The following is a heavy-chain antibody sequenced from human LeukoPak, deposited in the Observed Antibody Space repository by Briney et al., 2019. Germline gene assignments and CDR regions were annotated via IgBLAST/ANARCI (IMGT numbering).Heavy chain of an antibody. D-gene: IGHD3-22*01. CDR3: ARDLRSYYYDSSGYYLGGDY. Sequence: PGGSLRLSCAASGFTFSSYAMSWVRQAPGKGLEWVSAIRGSGGSTYYADSVKARFTISRDNSKNTLYLQMNSLRAEDTAVYYCARDLRSYYYDSSGYYLGGDYWGQGTLVTVSS. CDR2: IRGSGGST. V-gene: IGHV3-23*01. J-gene: IGHJ4*02. CDR1: GFTFSSYA.